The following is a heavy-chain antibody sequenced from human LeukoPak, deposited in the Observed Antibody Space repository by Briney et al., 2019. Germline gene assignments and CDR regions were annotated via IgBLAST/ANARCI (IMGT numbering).Heavy chain of an antibody. CDR3: ARVRRYSSSWYNWFDP. J-gene: IGHJ5*02. V-gene: IGHV1-2*02. D-gene: IGHD6-13*01. Sequence: ASVKVSCKTSGYTFNNYFMHWARQAPGQGLEWMGWINPDLGGTNYAQKFRGRVTMTTDTSTSTAYMELRSLRSDDTAVYYCARVRRYSSSWYNWFDPWGQGTLVTVSS. CDR2: INPDLGGT. CDR1: GYTFNNYF.